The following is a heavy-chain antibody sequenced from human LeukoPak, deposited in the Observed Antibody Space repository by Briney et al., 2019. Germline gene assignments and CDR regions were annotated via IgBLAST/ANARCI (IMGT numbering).Heavy chain of an antibody. V-gene: IGHV5-51*01. D-gene: IGHD4-17*01. Sequence: GESLKISCKGSGYIFTSYWIGWVRQMPGKGLEWMGIIYPGDSDTRYSPSFQGQVTISADKSISTAYLQWSSLKASDTAMYYCARLGVTAVTTPNWFDPWGQGTLVTVSS. CDR2: IYPGDSDT. J-gene: IGHJ5*02. CDR1: GYIFTSYW. CDR3: ARLGVTAVTTPNWFDP.